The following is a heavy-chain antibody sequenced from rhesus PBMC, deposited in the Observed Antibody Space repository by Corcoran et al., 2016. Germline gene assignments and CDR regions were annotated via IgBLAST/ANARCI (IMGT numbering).Heavy chain of an antibody. J-gene: IGHJ5-2*02. CDR2: INGNSGST. D-gene: IGHD6-31*01. CDR3: ARGYSGGWYDPINSLDV. Sequence: QVQLQESGPGLVKPSETLSLTCAVSGASISSYWWSWIRQPPGKGLEGIGEINGNSGSTYYNPSLKSLFTISKDASKNQFSLKLSSGTAADTAVYYCARGYSGGWYDPINSLDVWGRGVLVTVSS. CDR1: GASISSYW. V-gene: IGHV4-80*01.